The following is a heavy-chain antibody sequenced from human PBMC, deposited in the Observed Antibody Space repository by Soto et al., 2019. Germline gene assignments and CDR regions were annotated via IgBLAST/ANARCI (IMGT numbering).Heavy chain of an antibody. Sequence: ASVKVSCKASGCRFSTYGINWVRQAPGQGLEWLGWTSTNNDDRNYAQKFRGRVTFTTDTSTSTAYMELRSLTSDDTAVYFCARERYVASRHSHFDSWGQGTQVTVS. CDR3: ARERYVASRHSHFDS. D-gene: IGHD6-6*01. V-gene: IGHV1-18*04. CDR2: TSTNNDDR. CDR1: GCRFSTYG. J-gene: IGHJ4*02.